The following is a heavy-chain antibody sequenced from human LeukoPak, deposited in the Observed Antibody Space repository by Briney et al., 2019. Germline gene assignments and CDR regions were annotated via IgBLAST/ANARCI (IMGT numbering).Heavy chain of an antibody. V-gene: IGHV3-23*01. CDR1: GFTFSSYA. J-gene: IGHJ5*02. CDR3: ARDGPRGFDP. Sequence: PGGSLRLSCAASGFTFSSYAMTWVRQAPGKGLEWVSVIGGSTGNTYYADSVKGRFTISRDNSKNTLYLQMNSLRAEDTAVYYCARDGPRGFDPWGQGTLVTVSS. CDR2: IGGSTGNT. D-gene: IGHD3-10*01.